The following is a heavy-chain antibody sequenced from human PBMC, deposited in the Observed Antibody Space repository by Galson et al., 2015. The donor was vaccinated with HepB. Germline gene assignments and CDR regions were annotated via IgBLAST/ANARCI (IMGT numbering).Heavy chain of an antibody. CDR1: GFTFSSYG. Sequence: SLRLSCAASGFTFSSYGMHWVRQAPGKGLEWVAVIWYDENKKYYADSVKGRFTISRDNSKSTLYLQMSSLRADDTAVYYCARDGVLRYFDWLEYYYYMDVWGKGTTVTVSS. D-gene: IGHD3-9*01. CDR2: IWYDENKK. J-gene: IGHJ6*03. CDR3: ARDGVLRYFDWLEYYYYMDV. V-gene: IGHV3-33*01.